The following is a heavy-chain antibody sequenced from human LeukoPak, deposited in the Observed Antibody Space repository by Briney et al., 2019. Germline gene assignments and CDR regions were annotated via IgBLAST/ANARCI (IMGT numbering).Heavy chain of an antibody. D-gene: IGHD7-27*01. J-gene: IGHJ4*01. CDR3: TKTSPGVPLEL. Sequence: PSETLSLTCAVSGLSFTGYDWSWIRQPPGKGPEWIGEISHTGRTSYNPSLKSRASISLDTSKKQFSLKLSFLTAADMAVYYCTKTSPGVPLELWGQGALVTVSS. CDR1: GLSFTGYD. V-gene: IGHV4-34*01. CDR2: ISHTGRT.